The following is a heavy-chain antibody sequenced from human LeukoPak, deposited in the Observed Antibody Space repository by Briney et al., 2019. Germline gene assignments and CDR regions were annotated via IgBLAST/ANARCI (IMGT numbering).Heavy chain of an antibody. CDR2: ISGSGGST. V-gene: IGHV3-23*01. CDR1: GFTFISYA. Sequence: GGSLRLSCAASGFTFISYAMSWVRQAPGKGLEWVSAISGSGGSTYYADSVKGRFTISRDNSKNTLYLQMNSLRAEDTAVYYCAQDGSPAPEGAFDIWGQGTMVTVSS. D-gene: IGHD1-14*01. CDR3: AQDGSPAPEGAFDI. J-gene: IGHJ3*02.